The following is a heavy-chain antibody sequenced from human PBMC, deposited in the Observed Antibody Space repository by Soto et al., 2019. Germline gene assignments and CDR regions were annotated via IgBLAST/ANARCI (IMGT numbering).Heavy chain of an antibody. CDR1: SGSISSADYY. CDR3: DSCGWSNWFDP. J-gene: IGHJ5*02. V-gene: IGHV4-30-4*01. D-gene: IGHD2-15*01. Sequence: VQLQESGPGLVKPSQTLSLTCTVSSGSISSADYYWSWIRQPPGKGLEWIGYIYYTGSAYYNPSLKSRVTKSVDTSKTQFSLKVTTVTAAGTAVDYCDSCGWSNWFDPGGQGTLVTVSS. CDR2: IYYTGSA.